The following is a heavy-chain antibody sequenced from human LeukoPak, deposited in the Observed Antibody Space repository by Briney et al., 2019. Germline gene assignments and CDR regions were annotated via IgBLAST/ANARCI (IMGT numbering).Heavy chain of an antibody. CDR2: IYYSGNTNYNT. D-gene: IGHD1-1*01. CDR1: GGSINNYY. J-gene: IGHJ4*02. CDR3: ARGGVNWTFDC. V-gene: IGHV4-59*01. Sequence: SETLSLTCTVSGGSINNYYWSWIRQSPGKGLEWIGYIYYSGNTNYNTNYNPSLISRVTISVDTSKNQFSLNLSSVTAADTAVYYCARGGVNWTFDCWGQATLVTVSS.